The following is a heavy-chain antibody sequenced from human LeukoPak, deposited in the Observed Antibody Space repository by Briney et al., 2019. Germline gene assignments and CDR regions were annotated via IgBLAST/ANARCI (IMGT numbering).Heavy chain of an antibody. Sequence: ASVKVSCKASGGTFSSYAISWVRQAPGQGLEWMGGIIPIFGTANYAQKFQGRVTITADESTSTAYMELSSLRSEDTAVYYCASGGIVGATQSSGVDYWGQGTQVTVSS. D-gene: IGHD1-26*01. V-gene: IGHV1-69*13. CDR2: IIPIFGTA. J-gene: IGHJ4*02. CDR3: ASGGIVGATQSSGVDY. CDR1: GGTFSSYA.